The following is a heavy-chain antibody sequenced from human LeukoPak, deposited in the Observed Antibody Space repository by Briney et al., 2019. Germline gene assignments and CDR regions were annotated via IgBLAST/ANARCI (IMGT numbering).Heavy chain of an antibody. V-gene: IGHV3-30*02. CDR1: GFTFSNYG. CDR3: AKGGEQVTWNFPN. J-gene: IGHJ1*01. CDR2: IRFDGSNK. Sequence: GGSLRLSCAASGFTFSNYGVHWVRQAPGKGLEWVSFIRFDGSNKYYADSVKGRFTISRDSSKNTLYLQMRAEDTAVYYCAKGGEQVTWNFPNWGQGTLVTVSS. D-gene: IGHD1-7*01.